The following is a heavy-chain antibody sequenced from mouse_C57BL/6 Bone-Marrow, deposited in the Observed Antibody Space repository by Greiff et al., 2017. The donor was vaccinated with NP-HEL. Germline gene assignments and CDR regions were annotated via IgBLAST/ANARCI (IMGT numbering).Heavy chain of an antibody. CDR2: ISSGGSYT. Sequence: EVNVVESGGDLVKPGGSLKLSCAASGFTFSSYGMSWVRQTPDKRLEWVATISSGGSYTYYPDSVKGRFTISRDNAKNTLYLQMSSLKSEDTAMYYCARQVYYYGSSYSAMDYWGQGTSVTVSS. D-gene: IGHD1-1*01. V-gene: IGHV5-6*01. CDR1: GFTFSSYG. J-gene: IGHJ4*01. CDR3: ARQVYYYGSSYSAMDY.